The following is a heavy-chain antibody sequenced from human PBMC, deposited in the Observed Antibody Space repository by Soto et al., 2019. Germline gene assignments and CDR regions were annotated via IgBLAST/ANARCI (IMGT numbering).Heavy chain of an antibody. CDR2: INPTSGDT. CDR3: ARSVRGAAAGPSRWFDP. D-gene: IGHD6-13*01. Sequence: QVQLVQSGAEVKKPGASVKVSCKAAGYTFTGYYLHWVRQAPGQGLEWMGWINPTSGDTKYSQKFQGRVTMIRDTSITTASMELSRLRFDDTAVYYCARSVRGAAAGPSRWFDPWGQGTLVTVSS. V-gene: IGHV1-2*02. J-gene: IGHJ5*02. CDR1: GYTFTGYY.